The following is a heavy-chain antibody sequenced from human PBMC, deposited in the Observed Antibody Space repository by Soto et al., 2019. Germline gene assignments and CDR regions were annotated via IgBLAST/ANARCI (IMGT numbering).Heavy chain of an antibody. Sequence: AGGSLRLSCAASGFTFDDYAMHWVRQAPGKGLEWVSGISWNSGSIGYADSVKGRFTISRDNAKNSLYLQMNSLRAEDTALYYCAKDFGGWYRSDYYYYMDVWGKGTTVTVSS. CDR1: GFTFDDYA. CDR3: AKDFGGWYRSDYYYYMDV. J-gene: IGHJ6*03. V-gene: IGHV3-9*01. CDR2: ISWNSGSI. D-gene: IGHD6-19*01.